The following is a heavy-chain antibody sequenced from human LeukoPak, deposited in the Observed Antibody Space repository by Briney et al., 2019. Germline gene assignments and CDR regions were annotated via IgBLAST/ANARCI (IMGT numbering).Heavy chain of an antibody. Sequence: ASVKVSCKASGYTFTGYYMHWVRQAPGQGLEWMGWINPNSGGTNYAQKFQGRVTMTRDTSISTAYMELSRLRSDDTAVYYCARGRIPQTGTSTTVDYWGQGTLVTVSS. CDR1: GYTFTGYY. D-gene: IGHD1-1*01. V-gene: IGHV1-2*02. CDR2: INPNSGGT. CDR3: ARGRIPQTGTSTTVDY. J-gene: IGHJ4*02.